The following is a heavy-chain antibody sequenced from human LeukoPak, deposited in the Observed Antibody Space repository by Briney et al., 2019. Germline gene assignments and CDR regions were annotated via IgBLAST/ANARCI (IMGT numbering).Heavy chain of an antibody. CDR1: GFTFSTYA. J-gene: IGHJ4*02. CDR3: ARDRGVYDIAGYYS. Sequence: PGGSLRLSCAASGFTFSTYAMVWVRHAPGKGLEWVSLISFDGTNKYYADSVKRRFTISRDNSKNTVYLQMNSLRAEDTAIYYCARDRGVYDIAGYYSWGQGTLVTVSS. V-gene: IGHV3-30*01. CDR2: ISFDGTNK. D-gene: IGHD3-22*01.